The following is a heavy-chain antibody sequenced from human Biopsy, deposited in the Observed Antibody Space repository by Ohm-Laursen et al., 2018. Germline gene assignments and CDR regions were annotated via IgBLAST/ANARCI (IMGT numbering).Heavy chain of an antibody. V-gene: IGHV3-9*01. CDR2: ISWNSGSV. J-gene: IGHJ4*02. CDR3: AKASGYSSGWPIDY. Sequence: SSLRLSCAASGFTFESYAMNWVRHAPGKGLEWVSGISWNSGSVVYADSVKGRFTISRDNAKNSLYLQMHSLRAEDTAFYYCAKASGYSSGWPIDYWGQGNLVTVSS. D-gene: IGHD6-19*01. CDR1: GFTFESYA.